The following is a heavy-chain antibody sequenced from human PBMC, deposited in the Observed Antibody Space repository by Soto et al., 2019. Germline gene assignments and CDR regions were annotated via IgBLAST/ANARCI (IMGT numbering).Heavy chain of an antibody. V-gene: IGHV5-51*01. Sequence: GDSLKISCQGSGYSFTNYWIGWVRQTPGKGLEWMGMIYPGDSDTRYSPAFQGEFTISADKSISAAFLQWSSPKAGPTAMYSSVRNFDSSGWYDYWVQRTLVTVSS. CDR3: VRNFDSSGWYDY. J-gene: IGHJ4*02. CDR1: GYSFTNYW. D-gene: IGHD6-19*01. CDR2: IYPGDSDT.